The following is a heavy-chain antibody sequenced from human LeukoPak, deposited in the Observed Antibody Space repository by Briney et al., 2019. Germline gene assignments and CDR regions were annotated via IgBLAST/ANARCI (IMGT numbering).Heavy chain of an antibody. V-gene: IGHV1-69*13. CDR3: ARAPYYYDSSGYHGIVFDY. J-gene: IGHJ4*02. CDR1: GGTFSSYA. CDR2: IIPIFGTA. Sequence: ASVKVSCKASGGTFSSYAISWVRQAPGQGLEWMGGIIPIFGTANYAQKFQGRVTITADESTSTAYMELSSLGSEDTAVYYCARAPYYYDSSGYHGIVFDYWGQGTLVTVSS. D-gene: IGHD3-22*01.